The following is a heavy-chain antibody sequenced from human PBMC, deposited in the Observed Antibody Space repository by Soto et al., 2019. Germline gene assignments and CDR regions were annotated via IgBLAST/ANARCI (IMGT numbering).Heavy chain of an antibody. D-gene: IGHD1-26*01. V-gene: IGHV3-23*01. CDR2: ISSGGVST. CDR1: GFIFNNYA. CDR3: AKDEESGSYFGY. Sequence: GGSLRLSCAASGFIFNNYAMSWVRQAPGKGLEWVSAISSGGVSTYYADSVKGRFTISRDNSKNTLDLQMNSLRADDTAVYYCAKDEESGSYFGYWGQGTLVTVSS. J-gene: IGHJ4*02.